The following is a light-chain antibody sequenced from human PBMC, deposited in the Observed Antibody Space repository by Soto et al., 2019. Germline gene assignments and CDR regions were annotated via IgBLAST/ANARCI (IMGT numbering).Light chain of an antibody. CDR1: QSLTSY. V-gene: IGKV3-20*01. CDR3: QQYGSSPFT. CDR2: GAS. J-gene: IGKJ3*01. Sequence: EIVMTQSPATLSVSPGETATLSCRASQSLTSYLAWYQQKPGQAPRLLIYGASTRATGIPARFSGSGSGTDFTLTISRLEPEDFAVYYCQQYGSSPFTFGPGTKVDIK.